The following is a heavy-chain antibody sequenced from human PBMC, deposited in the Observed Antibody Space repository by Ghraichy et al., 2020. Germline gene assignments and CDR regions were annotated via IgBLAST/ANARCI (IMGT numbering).Heavy chain of an antibody. CDR3: ARGGSLMVRGAPFDY. CDR1: GGSISSGGYS. CDR2: IYYSGST. D-gene: IGHD3-10*01. V-gene: IGHV4-30-4*07. Sequence: SETLSLTCAVSGGSISSGGYSWSWIRQPPGKGLEWIGYIYYSGSTYYNPSLESRVTISVDTSKNQFSLKLSSVTAADTAVYYCARGGSLMVRGAPFDYWGQGTLVTVSS. J-gene: IGHJ4*02.